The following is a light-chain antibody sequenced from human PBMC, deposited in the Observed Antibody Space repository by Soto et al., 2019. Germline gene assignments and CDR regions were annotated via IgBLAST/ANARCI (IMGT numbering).Light chain of an antibody. CDR3: QQSNSFPLT. J-gene: IGKJ1*01. CDR1: QAISNW. Sequence: DIHMTRSPSSVSASVGDRVTITCRACQAISNWLAWFQQQPGKAPKLLIYTASRLQSGVPSRFSGIGSGTDFTLAISSLQPEDFATYYCQQSNSFPLTFGQGTKVDIK. V-gene: IGKV1-12*01. CDR2: TAS.